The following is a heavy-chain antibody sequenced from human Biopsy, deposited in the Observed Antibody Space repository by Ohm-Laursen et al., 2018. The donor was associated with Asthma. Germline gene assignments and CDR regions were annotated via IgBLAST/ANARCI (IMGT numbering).Heavy chain of an antibody. D-gene: IGHD3-22*01. Sequence: SQTLSLTCTVSGGSITSSSYYWGWIRQPPGKGMEWIGSMYHSGSPYYHPSLKRRPTISEDTSKNQLSLKMSSVTAADTVVYFCVRHQYSSSWSTFDYWGQGALVTVSS. CDR2: MYHSGSP. V-gene: IGHV4-39*01. CDR3: VRHQYSSSWSTFDY. CDR1: GGSITSSSYY. J-gene: IGHJ4*02.